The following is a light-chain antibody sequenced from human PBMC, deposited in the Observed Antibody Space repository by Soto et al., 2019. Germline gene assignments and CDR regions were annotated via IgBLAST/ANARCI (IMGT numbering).Light chain of an antibody. CDR2: AAS. CDR3: LQHHSYPRT. J-gene: IGKJ1*01. CDR1: QGIRDA. V-gene: IGKV1-17*01. Sequence: DIQMTQSPSSLSASVGDRVTITCRASQGIRDALGWYQQKPGKAPKRLIYAASSLQSGDPSRFSGSGSGTEFTLTISSLQPEDFATYYCLQHHSYPRTFGQGTKVEIK.